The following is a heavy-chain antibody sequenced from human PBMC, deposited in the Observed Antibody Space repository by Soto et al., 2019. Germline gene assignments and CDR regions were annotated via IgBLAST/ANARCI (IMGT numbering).Heavy chain of an antibody. J-gene: IGHJ6*02. CDR3: AKDLGSGKPYYYYAMDV. D-gene: IGHD3-10*01. CDR1: GFIFSRYG. V-gene: IGHV3-30*18. Sequence: GGSLRFSCEASGFIFSRYGMHWVRQAPGKGLEWVAVISYDGSNKYYAESMKGRFIISRDKSENTLYLQMNSLRAEDTAVYYCAKDLGSGKPYYYYAMDVWGQGTTVTVSS. CDR2: ISYDGSNK.